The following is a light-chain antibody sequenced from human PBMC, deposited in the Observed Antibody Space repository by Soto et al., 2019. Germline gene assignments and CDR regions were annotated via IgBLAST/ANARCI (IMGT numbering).Light chain of an antibody. CDR1: NSDVGRYNY. CDR2: EVS. J-gene: IGLJ1*01. V-gene: IGLV2-8*01. Sequence: QSALTEPPSASGSPGQTVTTSCTGTNSDVGRYNYISWYQQRPGKAPKLIIYEVSKRPSGVPDRLSGFKYGNTASLTVSGLQAEVDADYYCSSYVGNCRSVCGTGTNVTV. CDR3: SSYVGNCRSV.